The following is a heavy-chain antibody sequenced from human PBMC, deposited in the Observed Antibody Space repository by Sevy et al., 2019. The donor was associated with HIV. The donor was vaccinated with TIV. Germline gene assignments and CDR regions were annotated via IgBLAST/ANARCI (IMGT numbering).Heavy chain of an antibody. CDR2: ISSSSSYI. J-gene: IGHJ3*02. CDR3: ARFHSSSWFDALDI. CDR1: GFTFSSYS. V-gene: IGHV3-21*01. Sequence: GGSLRLSCGASGFTFSSYSMNWVRQAPGKGLEWVSLISSSSSYIYYADSVKGRFTISRDNAKNSLYLQMNRLRAEDTAVYYCARFHSSSWFDALDIWGQGQWSPSPQ. D-gene: IGHD6-13*01.